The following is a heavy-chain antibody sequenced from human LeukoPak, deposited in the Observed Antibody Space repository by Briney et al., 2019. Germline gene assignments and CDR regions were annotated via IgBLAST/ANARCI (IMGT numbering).Heavy chain of an antibody. CDR2: IIPIFGTA. V-gene: IGHV1-69*01. D-gene: IGHD6-13*01. J-gene: IGHJ5*02. CDR3: ASGGPGIAAAGAWFDP. CDR1: GGTFSSYA. Sequence: SVKVSCKASGGTFSSYAISWVRQAPGQGLEWVGGIIPIFGTANYAQKFQGRVTITADESTSTAYMELSSLRSEDTAVYYCASGGPGIAAAGAWFDPWGQGTLVTVSS.